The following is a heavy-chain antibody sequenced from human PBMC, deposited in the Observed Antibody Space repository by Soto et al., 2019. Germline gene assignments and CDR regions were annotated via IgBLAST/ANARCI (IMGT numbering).Heavy chain of an antibody. J-gene: IGHJ4*02. CDR1: WASFSSNIAA. Sequence: SQTLSLTYSISWASFSSNIAAWNCIRQSPSRGLEWLGRTYYRSKWYNDYAVSVKSRITINPDTSKNQFSLQLNSVTPEDTAVYYCAREAVGYYYDSSGYYYFDYWGQGTLVTVSS. V-gene: IGHV6-1*01. CDR3: AREAVGYYYDSSGYYYFDY. D-gene: IGHD3-22*01. CDR2: TYYRSKWYN.